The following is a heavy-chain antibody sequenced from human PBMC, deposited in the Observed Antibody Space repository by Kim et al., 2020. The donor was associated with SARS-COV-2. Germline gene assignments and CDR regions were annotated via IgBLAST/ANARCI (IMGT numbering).Heavy chain of an antibody. CDR2: INAVNGKT. CDR3: ARAEGDSSGWYYYYCMDV. V-gene: IGHV1-3*01. CDR1: GYTFTTYT. D-gene: IGHD6-19*01. Sequence: ASVKVSCKASGYTFTTYTMSWVRQAPGQRLEWMGWINAVNGKTNYSQKLQGRVTITGDTSASTAYMELSSLRSEDTAVYYCARAEGDSSGWYYYYCMDVWGQGTPVTVSS. J-gene: IGHJ6*02.